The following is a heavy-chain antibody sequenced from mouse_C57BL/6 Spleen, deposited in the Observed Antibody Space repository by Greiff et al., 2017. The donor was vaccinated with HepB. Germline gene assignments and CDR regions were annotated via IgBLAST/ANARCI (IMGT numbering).Heavy chain of an antibody. CDR3: ARGHSSGPFDY. V-gene: IGHV3-6*01. J-gene: IGHJ2*01. D-gene: IGHD3-1*01. CDR2: ISYDGSN. Sequence: EVKLLESGPGLVKPSQSLSLTCSVTGYSITSGYYWNWIRQFPGNKLEWMGYISYDGSNNYNPSLKNRISITRDTSKNQFFLKLNSVTTEDTATYYCARGHSSGPFDYWGQGTTLTVSS. CDR1: GYSITSGYY.